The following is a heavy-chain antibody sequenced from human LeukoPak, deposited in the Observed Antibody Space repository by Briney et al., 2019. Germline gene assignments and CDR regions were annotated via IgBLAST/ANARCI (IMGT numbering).Heavy chain of an antibody. J-gene: IGHJ4*02. CDR1: GGSFISYS. Sequence: SVKVSCKASGGSFISYSISWVRQAPGQGLEWMGGIIPLYGSPDYAQKFQDRVTITADESTSTAYMELSSLKSEDTAVYYCARGYNYGNSPHCYFDYWGQGTLVTVSS. CDR3: ARGYNYGNSPHCYFDY. V-gene: IGHV1-69*13. CDR2: IIPLYGSP. D-gene: IGHD3-22*01.